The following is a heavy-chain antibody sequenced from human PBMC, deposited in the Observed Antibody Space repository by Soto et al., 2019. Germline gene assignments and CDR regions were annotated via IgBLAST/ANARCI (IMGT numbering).Heavy chain of an antibody. Sequence: KPSETLSLTCSVSGASISSYNWNWVRQSAGKGPEWVGRLNIAGTINYNPSLKSRITMSMDTSKNQISLHLRSVTAADTAMYYCARGRGEYTSSWFWYFSHWGHGTLVTVSS. D-gene: IGHD6-13*01. CDR3: ARGRGEYTSSWFWYFSH. CDR2: LNIAGTI. V-gene: IGHV4-4*07. CDR1: GASISSYN. J-gene: IGHJ2*01.